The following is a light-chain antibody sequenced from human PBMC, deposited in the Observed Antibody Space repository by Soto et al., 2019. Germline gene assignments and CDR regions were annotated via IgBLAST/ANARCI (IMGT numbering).Light chain of an antibody. CDR2: KAS. J-gene: IGKJ2*01. CDR3: QQYSTYPYT. CDR1: QSISSW. Sequence: DIQMTQSPSTLSASVGDRVTITCRATQSISSWLAWYQQKPGKAPKLLIYKASNLESGVPSRFSGIGSGTEFTLTISSLQPGDFATYYRQQYSTYPYTFGQGTKLEIK. V-gene: IGKV1-5*03.